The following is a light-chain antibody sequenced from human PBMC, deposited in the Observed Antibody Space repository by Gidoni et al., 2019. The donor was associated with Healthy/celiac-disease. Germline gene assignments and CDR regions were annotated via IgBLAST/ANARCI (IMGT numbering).Light chain of an antibody. V-gene: IGLV2-11*03. CDR2: DVT. J-gene: IGLJ1*01. CDR1: SSDVGGYNY. CDR3: CSYAGSYSYV. Sequence: PGQSVTISCTGTSSDVGGYNYVSWYQQHPGKAPNLMIYDVTKRPSGVPDRFSGSKSGNTASLTISGLQAEDEADYYCCSYAGSYSYVFGTGTKVTVL.